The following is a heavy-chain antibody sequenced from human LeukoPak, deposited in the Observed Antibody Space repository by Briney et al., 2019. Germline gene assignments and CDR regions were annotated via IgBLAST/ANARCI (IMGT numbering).Heavy chain of an antibody. Sequence: GSLSLSCAASGFTVSSSYMSWVRQAPGKGLEWVSVIHSGGNTYYADSVKGRFTISRDNSKNTMYLQMNSLRAEDTAVYYCTRDLNSGGSCWGQGTLVIVSS. J-gene: IGHJ4*02. CDR3: TRDLNSGGSC. CDR1: GFTVSSSY. D-gene: IGHD2-15*01. CDR2: IHSGGNT. V-gene: IGHV3-53*01.